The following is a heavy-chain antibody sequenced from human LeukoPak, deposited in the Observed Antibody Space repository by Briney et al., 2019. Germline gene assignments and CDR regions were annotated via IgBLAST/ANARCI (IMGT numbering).Heavy chain of an antibody. CDR3: ARSSPFFDY. D-gene: IGHD2-2*01. CDR1: GGSFSGYY. CDR2: IYTSGST. V-gene: IGHV4-4*09. J-gene: IGHJ4*02. Sequence: SETLSLTCAVYGGSFSGYYWSWIRQPPGKGLEWIGYIYTSGSTNYNPSLKSRVTISVDTSKNQFSLKLSSVTAADTAVYYCARSSPFFDYWGQGTLVTVSS.